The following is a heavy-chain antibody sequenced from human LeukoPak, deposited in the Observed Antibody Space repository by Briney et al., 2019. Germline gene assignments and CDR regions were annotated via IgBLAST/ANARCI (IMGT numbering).Heavy chain of an antibody. CDR1: GFTFRSYG. J-gene: IGHJ4*02. CDR2: VWYDGNNK. D-gene: IGHD6-13*01. CDR3: ARGSEAAAGAFDY. Sequence: GGSLRLSCAASGFTFRSYGMHWVRQAPGKGLEWVAIVWYDGNNKYYADSVKGRFTVSRDNSKDTVSLQLDSLRAEDTAVYYCARGSEAAAGAFDYWGQGALVTVPS. V-gene: IGHV3-33*01.